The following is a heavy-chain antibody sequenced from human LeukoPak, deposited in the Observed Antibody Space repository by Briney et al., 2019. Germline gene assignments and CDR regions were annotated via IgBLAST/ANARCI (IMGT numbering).Heavy chain of an antibody. CDR3: ARVVDPPLEQQLVPWFDP. D-gene: IGHD6-13*01. CDR2: IYYSGST. Sequence: PSETLSLTCTVSGGSISSSSYYWGWIRQPPGKGLEWIGSIYYSGSTYYNPSLKSRLTISVDTSKNQFSLKLTSVTAADTAVYYCARVVDPPLEQQLVPWFDPWGQGTLVTVSS. V-gene: IGHV4-39*07. CDR1: GGSISSSSYY. J-gene: IGHJ5*02.